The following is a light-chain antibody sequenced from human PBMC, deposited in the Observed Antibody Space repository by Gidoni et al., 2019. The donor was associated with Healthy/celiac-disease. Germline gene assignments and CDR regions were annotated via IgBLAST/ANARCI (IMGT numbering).Light chain of an antibody. V-gene: IGKV3-11*01. CDR2: DAS. J-gene: IGKJ3*01. CDR1: QSVSSY. CDR3: QQRSNSFT. Sequence: EIVLTQSPATLSLSPGERATLSCRASQSVSSYLAWYQQKPGQAPRLLIYDASNRATGIPARFSGSGSGTDFTLTISSLEPEDFAVYYCQQRSNSFTXXXXTKXDIK.